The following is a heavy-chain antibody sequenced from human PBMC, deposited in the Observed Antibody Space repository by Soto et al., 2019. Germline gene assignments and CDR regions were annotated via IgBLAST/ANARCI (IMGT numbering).Heavy chain of an antibody. Sequence: SLRLSCTSSCFTFCSYCMNWVRQAPGKGLVWVSRIDSDGSSTTYADSVKGRFTTSRDDAKNTLYLQMSSLRVEDTAVYYCARGRPYGMDVWGQGTTVTVSS. CDR2: IDSDGSST. V-gene: IGHV3-74*01. CDR1: CFTFCSYC. CDR3: ARGRPYGMDV. J-gene: IGHJ6*02.